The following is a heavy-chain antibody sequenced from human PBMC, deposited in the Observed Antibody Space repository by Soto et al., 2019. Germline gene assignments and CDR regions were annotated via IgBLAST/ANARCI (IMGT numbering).Heavy chain of an antibody. Sequence: ASVKVSCKASGYTFTSYDINWVRQATGQGLEWMGWMNPNSGNTGYAQKFQGRVTMTRSTSISTAYMELSSLRSEDTAVYYCSTYYYDSSGYYCRYWGQGTLVTVSS. V-gene: IGHV1-8*01. D-gene: IGHD3-22*01. CDR1: GYTFTSYD. CDR2: MNPNSGNT. J-gene: IGHJ4*02. CDR3: STYYYDSSGYYCRY.